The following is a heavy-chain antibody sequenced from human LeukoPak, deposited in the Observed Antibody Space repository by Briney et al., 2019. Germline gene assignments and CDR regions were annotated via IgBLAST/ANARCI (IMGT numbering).Heavy chain of an antibody. CDR1: GFTFSSYA. CDR2: ISSNGGST. D-gene: IGHD6-19*01. J-gene: IGHJ4*02. CDR3: ARVGKRIAVDY. V-gene: IGHV3-64*01. Sequence: GGSLRLSCAASGFTFSSYAMSWVRQAPGKGLEYVSAISSNGGSTYYANSVKGRFTISRDNSKNTLYLQMGSLRAEDMAVYYCARVGKRIAVDYWGQGTLVTVSS.